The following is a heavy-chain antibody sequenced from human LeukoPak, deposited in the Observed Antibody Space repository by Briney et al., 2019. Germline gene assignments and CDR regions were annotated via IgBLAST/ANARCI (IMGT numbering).Heavy chain of an antibody. Sequence: GASVKVSCKASGGTFSSYAISWVRQAPGQGLEWMGWMNPNSGNTGYAQKFQGRVTMTRNTSISTAYMELSSLRSEDTAVYYCARAGYDFWSGYYSSNWFDPWGQGTLVTVSS. CDR1: GGTFSSYA. J-gene: IGHJ5*02. V-gene: IGHV1-8*02. D-gene: IGHD3-3*01. CDR3: ARAGYDFWSGYYSSNWFDP. CDR2: MNPNSGNT.